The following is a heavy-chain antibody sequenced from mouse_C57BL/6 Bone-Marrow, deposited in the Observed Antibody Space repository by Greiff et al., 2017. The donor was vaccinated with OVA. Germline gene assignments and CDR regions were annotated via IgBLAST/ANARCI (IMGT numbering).Heavy chain of an antibody. V-gene: IGHV1-81*01. CDR3: AGTFDY. J-gene: IGHJ2*01. Sequence: QVQLQQSGAELPRPGASVKLSCKVSGYTFTSYGISWVKQRTGQGLEWIGEIYPRSGNTYYNEKFKGKATLTADKSSRTAYMVLRSLTSEDSAVYFCAGTFDYWGQGTTLTVSS. CDR1: GYTFTSYG. CDR2: IYPRSGNT.